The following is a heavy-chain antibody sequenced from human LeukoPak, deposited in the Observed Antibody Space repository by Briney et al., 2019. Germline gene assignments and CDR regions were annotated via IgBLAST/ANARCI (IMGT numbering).Heavy chain of an antibody. D-gene: IGHD1-1*01. V-gene: IGHV4-61*02. CDR2: IYTSGST. Sequence: SETLSLTCTVSGGSISSGSYYWSWIRQPAGKGLEWIGRIYTSGSTNYNPSLKSRVTISVDTSKNQFSLKLSSVTAADTAVYYCARAGAYTRLDYWGQGTLVTVSS. CDR1: GGSISSGSYY. CDR3: ARAGAYTRLDY. J-gene: IGHJ4*02.